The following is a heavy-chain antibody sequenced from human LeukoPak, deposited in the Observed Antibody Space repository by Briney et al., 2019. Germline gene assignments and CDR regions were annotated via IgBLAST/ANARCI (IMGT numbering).Heavy chain of an antibody. V-gene: IGHV3-7*01. J-gene: IGHJ3*02. Sequence: PGGSLRLSCAASGFNFREYWMTWIRLAPGKGLEWVANIKEHDYGTEINYVDSVKGRFTISRDNAENSLYLQMNSLTAEDTAVYYCAREWVIGPKSAFDIWGQGTMVTVSS. CDR2: IKEHDYGTEI. CDR3: AREWVIGPKSAFDI. D-gene: IGHD3-16*02. CDR1: GFNFREYW.